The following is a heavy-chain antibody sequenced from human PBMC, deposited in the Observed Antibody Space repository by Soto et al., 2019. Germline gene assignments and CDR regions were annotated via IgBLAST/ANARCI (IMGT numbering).Heavy chain of an antibody. V-gene: IGHV1-69*13. CDR3: ARDLGAVVPDPLTYYYGMDV. Sequence: SVKVSCKASGGTFSSYAISWVRQAPGQGLEWMGGIIPIFGTANYAQKFQGRVTITADESTSTAYMELSSLRSEDTAVYYCARDLGAVVPDPLTYYYGMDVWGQGTTVTVSS. CDR1: GGTFSSYA. J-gene: IGHJ6*02. D-gene: IGHD2-2*01. CDR2: IIPIFGTA.